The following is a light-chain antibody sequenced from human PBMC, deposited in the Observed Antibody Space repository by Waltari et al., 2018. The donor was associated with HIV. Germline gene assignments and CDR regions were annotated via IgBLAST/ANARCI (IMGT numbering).Light chain of an antibody. J-gene: IGLJ3*02. CDR3: SSDAGARV. Sequence: QSALTQPASVSGSPGQSITISCTVTSSDVGGYNRVSWYQQYPGKAPKLIIYEVSKRPSVVANRFSGSTSGNTASLTLSGLQSDDEADYYCSSDAGARVFGGGTNLIVL. CDR1: SSDVGGYNR. V-gene: IGLV2-23*02. CDR2: EVS.